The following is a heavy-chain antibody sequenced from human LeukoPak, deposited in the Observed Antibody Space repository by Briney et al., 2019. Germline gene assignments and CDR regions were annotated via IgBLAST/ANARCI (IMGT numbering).Heavy chain of an antibody. D-gene: IGHD3-16*01. V-gene: IGHV4-38-2*01. Sequence: PSETLFLTCVVSGDSIRSNYYWGWIRQPPGKGLEWIGNIFYSGSTYYNPSLKSRLTISVDTSKNHFSLILSSVTAADTAIYFCARSRVIDYYYMDVWGKGTTVTVSS. J-gene: IGHJ6*03. CDR1: GDSIRSNYY. CDR3: ARSRVIDYYYMDV. CDR2: IFYSGST.